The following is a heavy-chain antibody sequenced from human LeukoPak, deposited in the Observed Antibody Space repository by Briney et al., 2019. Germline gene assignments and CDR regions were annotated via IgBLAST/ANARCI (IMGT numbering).Heavy chain of an antibody. Sequence: SETLSLTCTVSGGSISSYYWSWIRQPPGKGLEWIGYIYYSGSTNYNPSLKSRVTISVDTSKNQFSLELSSVTAADTAVYYCARDGIPYYDFWSGYPPGWFDPWGQGTLVTVSS. J-gene: IGHJ5*02. CDR2: IYYSGST. CDR1: GGSISSYY. CDR3: ARDGIPYYDFWSGYPPGWFDP. V-gene: IGHV4-59*01. D-gene: IGHD3-3*01.